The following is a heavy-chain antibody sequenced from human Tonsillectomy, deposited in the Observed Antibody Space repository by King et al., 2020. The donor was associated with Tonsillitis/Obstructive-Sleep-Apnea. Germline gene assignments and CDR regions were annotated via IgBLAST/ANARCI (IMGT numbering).Heavy chain of an antibody. CDR2: SKRDGSGT. J-gene: IGHJ4*03. D-gene: IGHD3-10*01. CDR3: AREEVFASGGCGP. V-gene: IGHV3-74*01. CDR1: VFTFRNHW. Sequence: VQLVESGGGLVQPGGSLRLSCTASVFTFRNHWMHWVRQVPGKGLEWVSRSKRDGSGTGYADSVKGRFTISRDNAKNILYLQMNSLRDEDTAVYYCAREEVFASGGCGPCGHGALWSVS.